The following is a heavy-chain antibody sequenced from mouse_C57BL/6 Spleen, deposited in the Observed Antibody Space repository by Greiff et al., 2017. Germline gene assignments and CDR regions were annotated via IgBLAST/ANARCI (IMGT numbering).Heavy chain of an antibody. Sequence: EVKLVESGGGLVQPGGSLSLSCAASGFTFTDYYMSWVRQPPGKALEWLGFISNKANGYTTGDSASVKGRFTSSRDNSQSILYLQMNALRAEDSATYYCARYKTTAYYYAMDYWGQGTSVTVSS. J-gene: IGHJ4*01. CDR1: GFTFTDYY. V-gene: IGHV7-3*01. D-gene: IGHD1-2*01. CDR2: ISNKANGYTT. CDR3: ARYKTTAYYYAMDY.